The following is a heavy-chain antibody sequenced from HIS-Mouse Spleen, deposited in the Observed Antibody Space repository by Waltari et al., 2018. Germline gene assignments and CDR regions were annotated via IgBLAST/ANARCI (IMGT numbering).Heavy chain of an antibody. D-gene: IGHD6-13*01. V-gene: IGHV4-39*07. J-gene: IGHJ2*01. CDR3: AREIPYSSSWYDWYFDL. Sequence: QLQLQESGPGLVKPSATLSLTCTVSGGPISMCSSYWGGIRQPPGKGLEWMGSIYYSGSTYYNPSLKSRVTISVDTSKNQFSLKLSSVTAADTAVYYCAREIPYSSSWYDWYFDLWGRGTLVTVSS. CDR2: IYYSGST. CDR1: GGPISMCSSY.